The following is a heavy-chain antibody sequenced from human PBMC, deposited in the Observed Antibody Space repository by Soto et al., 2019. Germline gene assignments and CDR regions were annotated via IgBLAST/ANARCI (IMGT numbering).Heavy chain of an antibody. CDR2: ISAYNGNT. CDR3: ARDRYYYGSGSYYISWFDP. D-gene: IGHD3-10*01. V-gene: IGHV1-18*04. Sequence: ASVKVSCKTSGYTFTTYGVSLVRQAPGQGLEWMGWISAYNGNTNYAQKLQGRVTMTTDTSTSTAYMELRGLRSDDTAVYYCARDRYYYGSGSYYISWFDPWGQGTLVTVSS. J-gene: IGHJ5*02. CDR1: GYTFTTYG.